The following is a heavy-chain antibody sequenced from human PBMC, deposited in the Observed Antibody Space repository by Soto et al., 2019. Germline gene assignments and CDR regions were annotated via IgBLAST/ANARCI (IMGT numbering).Heavy chain of an antibody. CDR3: ARDVGYGLIDY. CDR1: GYTFTSYS. J-gene: IGHJ4*02. Sequence: QVQLVQSGDQVKKPGASVKVSCKASGYTFTSYSITWVRQAPGQGLEWMGWISAYNGNTYHARKLQGRVTMTTDTSTSTAYMELRSLRSEDTAVYYCARDVGYGLIDYWGQGTLVTVSS. CDR2: ISAYNGNT. V-gene: IGHV1-18*01. D-gene: IGHD5-18*01.